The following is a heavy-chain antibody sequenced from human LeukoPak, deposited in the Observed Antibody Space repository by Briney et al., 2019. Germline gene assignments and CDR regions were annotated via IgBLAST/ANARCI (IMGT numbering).Heavy chain of an antibody. V-gene: IGHV3-15*01. J-gene: IGHJ4*02. CDR3: TASLDYAEYYFHN. Sequence: GGSLRLSCAASGFTFTDVWMTWVRQAPGKGREWVGRIKRKTDGGTIDYAAPVKGRFTISRDDSQNTVYLQMNSLKTEDTGVYYCTASLDYAEYYFHNWGQGTLVTVSS. CDR2: IKRKTDGGTI. CDR1: GFTFTDVW. D-gene: IGHD4-17*01.